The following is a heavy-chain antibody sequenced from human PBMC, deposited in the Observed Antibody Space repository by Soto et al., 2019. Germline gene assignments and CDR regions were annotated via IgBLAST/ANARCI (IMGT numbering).Heavy chain of an antibody. D-gene: IGHD3-3*01. J-gene: IGHJ6*02. CDR2: IHDSGST. CDR3: ASGEIGDTIFGVPTVDYYYGLDV. V-gene: IGHV4-61*01. Sequence: PSETLSFSCTFCTISVRSGTYYWSWIRQPSGQGMEWIGYIHDSGSTKYNPSLKNRVTISVDTAKNQFSLKLTSVTAADTGVYYCASGEIGDTIFGVPTVDYYYGLDVWGQGTTVTVSS. CDR1: TISVRSGTYY.